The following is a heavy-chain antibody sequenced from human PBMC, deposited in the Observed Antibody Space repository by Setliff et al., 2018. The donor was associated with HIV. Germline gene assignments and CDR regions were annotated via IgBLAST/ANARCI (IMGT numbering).Heavy chain of an antibody. CDR3: ARGVHTTPYYFDY. Sequence: ASVKVSCKASGYTFTGYYIHWVRQAPGQGLEWMGRINPNSRGTNYAQKFQGRVTMTMDTSISTAYMELSSLRSDDTAVYYCARGVHTTPYYFDYRGQGTLVTVSS. CDR2: INPNSRGT. CDR1: GYTFTGYY. D-gene: IGHD1-1*01. J-gene: IGHJ4*02. V-gene: IGHV1-2*06.